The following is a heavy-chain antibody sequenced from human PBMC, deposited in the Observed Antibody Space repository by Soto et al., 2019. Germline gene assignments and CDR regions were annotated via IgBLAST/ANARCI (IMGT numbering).Heavy chain of an antibody. D-gene: IGHD6-13*01. Sequence: EVPLLESGGGLVQPGGSLRLSCSASGLTFSSYAMSWVRQAPGKGLEWVSAISGSGGSTYYADSVKGRFTISRDNSKNTLYLQMNSLRAEDTAVYYCAKGHRQQPNWFDPWGQGTLVTVSS. J-gene: IGHJ5*02. V-gene: IGHV3-23*01. CDR3: AKGHRQQPNWFDP. CDR1: GLTFSSYA. CDR2: ISGSGGST.